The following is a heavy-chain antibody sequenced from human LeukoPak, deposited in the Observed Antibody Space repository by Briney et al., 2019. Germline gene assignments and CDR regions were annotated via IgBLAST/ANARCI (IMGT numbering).Heavy chain of an antibody. CDR1: GFPLSSNY. D-gene: IGHD1-26*01. J-gene: IGHJ4*02. CDR2: IYSGGST. CDR3: AKDKIRGVGAIETHPPLFDY. Sequence: GGSLSLSCAASGFPLSSNYMSWVRPAPGKGLEWVSVIYSGGSTYYADSVQGRFTISRDNSKNTLYLQMNSLRAEDTAVYYCAKDKIRGVGAIETHPPLFDYWGQGTLVTVSS. V-gene: IGHV3-53*01.